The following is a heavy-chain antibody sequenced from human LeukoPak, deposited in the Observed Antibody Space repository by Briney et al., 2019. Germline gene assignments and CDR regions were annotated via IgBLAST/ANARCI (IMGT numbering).Heavy chain of an antibody. Sequence: GESLKISCKGSGYSFTSYWIGWVRQMPGKGLEWMGIIYPGDSDTRYSPSFQGQVTISAAKSISTAYLQWSSLKASDTAMYYCARQGGYYDSSGYYYDGHYFDYWGQGTLVTVSS. D-gene: IGHD3-22*01. CDR3: ARQGGYYDSSGYYYDGHYFDY. CDR1: GYSFTSYW. J-gene: IGHJ4*02. CDR2: IYPGDSDT. V-gene: IGHV5-51*01.